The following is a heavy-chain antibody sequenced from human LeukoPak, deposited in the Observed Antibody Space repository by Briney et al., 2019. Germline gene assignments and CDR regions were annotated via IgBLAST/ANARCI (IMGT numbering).Heavy chain of an antibody. D-gene: IGHD2-15*01. CDR2: ISPIGVST. Sequence: ASVKGSCKASGYTFTTYYMHWVRQAPGQGLERMGIISPIGVSTSYAQKFQGRVTITRDTTASTLYMELSSLRSEDTAVYYCAREGYCSGGRCYSGRNFDLWGRGTLVTVSS. CDR3: AREGYCSGGRCYSGRNFDL. V-gene: IGHV1-46*01. CDR1: GYTFTTYY. J-gene: IGHJ2*01.